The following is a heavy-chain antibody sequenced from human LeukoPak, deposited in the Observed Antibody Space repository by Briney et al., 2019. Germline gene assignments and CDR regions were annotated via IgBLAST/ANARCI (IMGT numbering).Heavy chain of an antibody. D-gene: IGHD1-26*01. J-gene: IGHJ6*03. CDR3: ARDPYSGSYGPYYYYYMDV. CDR2: ITSSSSYI. CDR1: GFTFSSYS. Sequence: GGSLRLSCAASGFTFSSYSMNWVRQAPGKGPEWVSSITSSSSYIYYADSVKGRFTISRDNAKNSLYLQMDSLRVEDTAVYYCARDPYSGSYGPYYYYYMDVWGEGTTVTISS. V-gene: IGHV3-21*06.